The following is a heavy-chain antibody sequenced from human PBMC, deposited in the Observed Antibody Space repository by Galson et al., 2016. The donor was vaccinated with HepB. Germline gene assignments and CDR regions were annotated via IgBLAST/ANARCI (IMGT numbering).Heavy chain of an antibody. CDR3: ARVGWGSVTGYTTFDY. D-gene: IGHD3-9*01. V-gene: IGHV3-7*01. CDR1: GFTFSSYW. CDR2: IKEDGGEN. Sequence: SLRLSCAASGFTFSSYWMSWVRQAPGKGLEWVANIKEDGGENYYVVSVRGRFSTSRDNAMNSLYLQMNSLRAEDTAVYYCARVGWGSVTGYTTFDYWGQGSLVSVSS. J-gene: IGHJ4*02.